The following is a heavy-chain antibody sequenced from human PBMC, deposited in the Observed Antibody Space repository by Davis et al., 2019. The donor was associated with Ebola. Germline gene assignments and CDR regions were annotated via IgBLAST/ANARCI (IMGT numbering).Heavy chain of an antibody. CDR2: IYTSGST. CDR1: GGSISSYY. CDR3: ARYATVTTLRYFDL. V-gene: IGHV4-4*07. D-gene: IGHD4-11*01. J-gene: IGHJ2*01. Sequence: PSETLSLTCTVSGGSISSYYWSWIRLPAGKGLEWIGRIYTSGSTNYNPSLKSRVTMSVDTSKNQFFLKLSSVTAADTAVYYCARYATVTTLRYFDLWGRGTLVTVSS.